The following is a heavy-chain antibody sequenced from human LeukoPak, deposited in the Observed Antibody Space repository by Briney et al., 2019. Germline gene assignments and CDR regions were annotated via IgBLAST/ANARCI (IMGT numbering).Heavy chain of an antibody. Sequence: GASLRLSCAASGFTFSSSAISLVRQPPRKRLGWVSAISGSGGSTYYAASVKARFTISRDNSKNTLYLQMNSLRAEDTAVYYYAKNRLRGVIIPYFDYWGQGTLVTVSS. V-gene: IGHV3-23*01. CDR2: ISGSGGST. CDR3: AKNRLRGVIIPYFDY. CDR1: GFTFSSSA. J-gene: IGHJ4*02. D-gene: IGHD3-10*01.